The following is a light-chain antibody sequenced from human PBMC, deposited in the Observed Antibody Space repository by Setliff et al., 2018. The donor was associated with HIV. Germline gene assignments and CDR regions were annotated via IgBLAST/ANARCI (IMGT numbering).Light chain of an antibody. V-gene: IGLV2-14*01. Sequence: QFVLTQPASVSGSPGQSITISCTGTNSDIGGYNYVSWYQQHPGKGPKLIIFQVSNRPSGISDRFSGAKSGNTASLTISGLQAEDEAEYHCSAWRSSGPLVVFGTGTKVTVL. CDR2: QVS. CDR3: SAWRSSGPLVV. J-gene: IGLJ1*01. CDR1: NSDIGGYNY.